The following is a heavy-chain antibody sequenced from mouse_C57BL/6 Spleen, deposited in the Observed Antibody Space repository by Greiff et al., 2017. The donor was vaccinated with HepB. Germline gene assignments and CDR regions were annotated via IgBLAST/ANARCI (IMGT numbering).Heavy chain of an antibody. CDR3: ARTGSSTVYYFDY. CDR1: GYTFTSYT. D-gene: IGHD1-1*01. Sequence: VQLQQSGAELARPGASVKMSCKASGYTFTSYTMHWVKQRPGQGLEWIGYINPSSGYTKYNQKFKDKATLTADKSSSKAYMQLSSLTSEDSAVYYCARTGSSTVYYFDYWGQGTTLTVSS. CDR2: INPSSGYT. V-gene: IGHV1-4*01. J-gene: IGHJ2*01.